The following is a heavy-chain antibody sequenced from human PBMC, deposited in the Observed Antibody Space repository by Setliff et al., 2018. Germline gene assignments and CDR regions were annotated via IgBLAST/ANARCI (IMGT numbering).Heavy chain of an antibody. CDR3: VRATEKFGLYSSSSNPFDI. CDR1: GYSISSGYY. CDR2: ISYSATT. V-gene: IGHV4-38-2*01. D-gene: IGHD6-6*01. Sequence: SETLSLTCAVSGYSISSGYYWGWIRQPPGKGLEWIGYISYSATTSYNPSLKSRISISMHTSRDQLSLQLTAVTAADTAMYYCVRATEKFGLYSSSSNPFDIWGQGTMVTVSS. J-gene: IGHJ3*02.